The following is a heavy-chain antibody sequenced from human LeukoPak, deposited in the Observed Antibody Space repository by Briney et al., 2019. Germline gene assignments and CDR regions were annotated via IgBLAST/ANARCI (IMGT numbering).Heavy chain of an antibody. CDR2: INSDGSST. CDR1: GFSFSSYW. CDR3: ARDEYSSSHADY. D-gene: IGHD6-6*01. J-gene: IGHJ4*02. V-gene: IGHV3-74*01. Sequence: PGGSLRLSCEASGFSFSSYWMHWVRQAPGKGLVWVSRINSDGSSTSYADSVKGRFTISRDNAKNTLYLQMNSLRAEDTAVYYCARDEYSSSHADYWGQGTLVTVSS.